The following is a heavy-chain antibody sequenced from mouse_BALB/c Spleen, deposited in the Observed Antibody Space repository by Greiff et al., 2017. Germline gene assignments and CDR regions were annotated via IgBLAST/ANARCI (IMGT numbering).Heavy chain of an antibody. D-gene: IGHD2-1*01. J-gene: IGHJ1*01. Sequence: DVKLVESGGGLVKPGGSLKLSCAASGFTFSSYAMSWVRQSPEKRLEWVAEISSGGSYTYYPDTVTGRFTISRDNAKNTLYLEMSSLRSEDTAMYYCAASYGNYGRRYFDVWGAGTTVTVSS. CDR3: AASYGNYGRRYFDV. CDR2: ISSGGSYT. V-gene: IGHV5-9-4*01. CDR1: GFTFSSYA.